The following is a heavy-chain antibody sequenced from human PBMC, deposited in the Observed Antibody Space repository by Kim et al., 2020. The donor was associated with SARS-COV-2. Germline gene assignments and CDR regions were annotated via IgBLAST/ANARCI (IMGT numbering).Heavy chain of an antibody. CDR2: IWYDGSNK. CDR3: ARDLVWGIVSYGMDV. D-gene: IGHD3-10*01. CDR1: GFTFSSYG. V-gene: IGHV3-33*01. J-gene: IGHJ6*02. Sequence: GGSLRLSCAASGFTFSSYGMHWVRQAPGKGLEWVAVIWYDGSNKYYADSVKGRFTISRDNSKNTLYLQMNSLRAEDTAVYYCARDLVWGIVSYGMDVWGQGTTVTVSS.